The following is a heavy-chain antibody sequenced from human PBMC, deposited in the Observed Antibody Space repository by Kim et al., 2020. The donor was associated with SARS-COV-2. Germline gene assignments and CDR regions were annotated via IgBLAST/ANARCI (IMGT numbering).Heavy chain of an antibody. J-gene: IGHJ6*03. CDR3: ARVPNQYCSSTSCSRGRYYYYMDV. D-gene: IGHD2-2*01. CDR2: ISSSGSTI. CDR1: GFTFSDYY. V-gene: IGHV3-11*01. Sequence: GGSLRLSCAASGFTFSDYYMSWIRQAPGKGLEWVSYISSSGSTIYYADSVKGRFTISRDNAKNSLYLQMNSLRAEDTAVYYCARVPNQYCSSTSCSRGRYYYYMDVCGKGTTVTVSS.